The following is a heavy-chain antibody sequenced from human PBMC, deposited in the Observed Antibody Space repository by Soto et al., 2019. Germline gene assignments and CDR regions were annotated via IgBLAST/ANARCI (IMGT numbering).Heavy chain of an antibody. CDR3: AFGSSSSLNYYYGMDV. D-gene: IGHD6-6*01. CDR1: GYSFTSYW. V-gene: IGHV5-51*01. Sequence: GESLKISCKGSGYSFTSYWIGWVRQMPGKGLEWMGIIYPGDSDTRYSPSFQGQVTISADKSISTAYLQWSSLKASDTAMYYCAFGSSSSLNYYYGMDVWGQGTTVTVSS. J-gene: IGHJ6*02. CDR2: IYPGDSDT.